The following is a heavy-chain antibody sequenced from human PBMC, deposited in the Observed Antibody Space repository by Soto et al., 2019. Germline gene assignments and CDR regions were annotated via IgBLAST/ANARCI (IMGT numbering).Heavy chain of an antibody. CDR2: IYYSGST. D-gene: IGHD6-19*01. J-gene: IGHJ4*02. V-gene: IGHV4-39*01. CDR1: GGSISSSSYY. CDR3: ARRRIAVAGNFDY. Sequence: QLQLQESGPGLVKPSETLSLTCTVSGGSISSSSYYWGWIRQPPGKGLEWIGSIYYSGSTYYNPSLKSRVTISVDTSKNQFSLKLSSVTAADTAVYYCARRRIAVAGNFDYWGQGTLVTVSS.